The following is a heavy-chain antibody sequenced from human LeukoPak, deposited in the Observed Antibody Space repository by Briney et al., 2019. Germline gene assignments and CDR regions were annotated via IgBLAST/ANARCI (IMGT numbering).Heavy chain of an antibody. CDR3: AKGTAPGY. CDR2: IVGSGVST. V-gene: IGHV3-23*01. D-gene: IGHD3-10*01. J-gene: IGHJ4*02. Sequence: GGSLRLSCAASGFTFSTYWMNWVRQAPGKGLEWVSAIVGSGVSTYYADSVKGRFTISRDNSKNTLYLQMNSLRAEDTAVYYCAKGTAPGYWGQGTLVTVSS. CDR1: GFTFSTYW.